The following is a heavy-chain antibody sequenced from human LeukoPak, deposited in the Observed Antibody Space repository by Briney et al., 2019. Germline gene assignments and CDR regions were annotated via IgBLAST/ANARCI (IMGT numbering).Heavy chain of an antibody. CDR1: GGSFSGYY. V-gene: IGHV4-34*01. D-gene: IGHD3-10*01. J-gene: IGHJ6*03. CDR3: ARLKTFYYYGSGSYPYYYMDV. Sequence: PSETLSLTCGVYGGSFSGYYWSWLRQPPGKGLEWIGEINHSGSTNYNPSLKSRVTISVDTSKNQFSLKLSSVTAADTAVYYCARLKTFYYYGSGSYPYYYMDVWGKGTTVTISS. CDR2: INHSGST.